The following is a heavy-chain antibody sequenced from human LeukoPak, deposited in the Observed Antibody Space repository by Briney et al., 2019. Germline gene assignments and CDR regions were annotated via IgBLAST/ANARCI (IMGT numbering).Heavy chain of an antibody. CDR2: ISPTGSTT. Sequence: GGSLRLSCIASGFSFSGHWMHWARQLPGKGLVWVSRISPTGSTTSYADSVKGRFTVSRDNAKNTLYLQVSNLRAEDTAVYYCARGPNSNWSGLDFWGQGTLLTVSP. D-gene: IGHD6-6*01. CDR1: GFSFSGHW. CDR3: ARGPNSNWSGLDF. V-gene: IGHV3-74*01. J-gene: IGHJ4*02.